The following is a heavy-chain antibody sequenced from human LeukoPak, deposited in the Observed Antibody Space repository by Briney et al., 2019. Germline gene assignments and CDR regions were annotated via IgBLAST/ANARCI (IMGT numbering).Heavy chain of an antibody. V-gene: IGHV1-46*01. J-gene: IGHJ4*02. CDR3: ARGLGARXVIDF. D-gene: IGHD3-10*01. CDR1: GYTFTSYY. CDR2: MNPSAGST. Sequence: ASVKVSCKASGYTFTSYYMHWVRQAPGQGLEWMGIMNPSAGSTTYAQKFQGRVTMTRDTSTSTVYMELSSLRSEDTAMYFCARGLGARXVIDFWGQGTLVTVSS.